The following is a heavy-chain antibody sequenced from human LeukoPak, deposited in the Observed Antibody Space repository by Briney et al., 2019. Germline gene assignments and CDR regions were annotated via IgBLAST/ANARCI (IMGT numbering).Heavy chain of an antibody. Sequence: SETLSLTCAVYGGSFSGYYWSWIRQPPGKGQEWIGEINHSGSTNYNPSLKSRVTISVDTSKNQFSLKLSSVTAADTAVYYCARGSAGRYFDYWGQGTLVTVSS. V-gene: IGHV4-34*01. CDR2: INHSGST. CDR1: GGSFSGYY. J-gene: IGHJ4*02. D-gene: IGHD3-10*01. CDR3: ARGSAGRYFDY.